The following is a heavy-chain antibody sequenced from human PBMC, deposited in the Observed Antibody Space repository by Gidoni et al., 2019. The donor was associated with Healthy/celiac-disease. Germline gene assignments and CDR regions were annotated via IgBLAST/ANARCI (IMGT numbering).Heavy chain of an antibody. D-gene: IGHD6-13*01. J-gene: IGHJ4*02. CDR3: ARDSADIAEAGTFDS. V-gene: IGHV4-4*07. CDR1: GGSISIYY. Sequence: QVQLQESGPGLVKPSETLSLTCNVSGGSISIYYWRWIRQPAGKGLEWIGRIYTSGSTNSNPSLKSRVTMSVDTSKNQLSLKLSSVTAADTAVYYCARDSADIAEAGTFDSWGQGTLVTVSS. CDR2: IYTSGST.